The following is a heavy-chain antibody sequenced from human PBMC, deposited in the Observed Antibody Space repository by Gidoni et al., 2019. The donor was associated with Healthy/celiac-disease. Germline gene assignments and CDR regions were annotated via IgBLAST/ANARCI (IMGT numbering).Heavy chain of an antibody. CDR1: GGSFRGYY. V-gene: IGHV4-34*01. CDR2: INHSGST. D-gene: IGHD3-16*01. J-gene: IGHJ6*03. CDR3: ARGRRRLGYYYYYMDV. Sequence: QVQLQQWGAGLLKPSETLSLTCAVYGGSFRGYYWSWIRQPPGKGLEWIGEINHSGSTNYNPSLKSRVTISVDTSKNQFSLKLSSVTAADTAVYYCARGRRRLGYYYYYMDVWGKGTTVTVSS.